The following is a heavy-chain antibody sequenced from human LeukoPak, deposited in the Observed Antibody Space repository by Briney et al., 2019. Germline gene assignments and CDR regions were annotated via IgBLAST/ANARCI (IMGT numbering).Heavy chain of an antibody. Sequence: SSETLSLTCTVSGASISSYYWTWIRQSPGKGLEWNGYIYNSESTNYNPSLKSRVTISVDTSKNQFSLKLTSVTAADTAMYYCARRRRIAGVGTDALDIWGQGTMVTVSS. CDR3: ARRRRIAGVGTDALDI. V-gene: IGHV4-59*08. D-gene: IGHD6-13*01. CDR2: IYNSEST. CDR1: GASISSYY. J-gene: IGHJ3*02.